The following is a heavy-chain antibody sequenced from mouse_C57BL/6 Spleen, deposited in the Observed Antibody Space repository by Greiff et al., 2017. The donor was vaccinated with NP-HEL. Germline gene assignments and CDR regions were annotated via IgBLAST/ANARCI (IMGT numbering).Heavy chain of an antibody. CDR3: AREGLYYDYDA. V-gene: IGHV5-4*01. D-gene: IGHD2-4*01. Sequence: DVMLVESGGGLVKPGGSLKLSCAASGFTFSSYAMSWVRQTPEKRLEWVATISDGGSYTYYPDNVKGRFTISRDNAKNNLYLQMSHLKSEDTAMYYCAREGLYYDYDAWGQGTLVTVSA. CDR2: ISDGGSYT. CDR1: GFTFSSYA. J-gene: IGHJ3*01.